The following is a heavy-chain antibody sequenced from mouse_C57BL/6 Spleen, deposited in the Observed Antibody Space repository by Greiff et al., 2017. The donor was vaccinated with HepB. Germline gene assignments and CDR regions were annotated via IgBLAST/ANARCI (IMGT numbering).Heavy chain of an antibody. CDR1: GFTFTDYY. Sequence: EVHLVESGGGLVQPGGSLSLSCAASGFTFTDYYMSWVRQPPGKALEWLGFIRNKANGYTTEYSASVKGRFTISRDNSQSILYLQMNALRAEDSATYYCARPYGSSYPWYAMDYWGQGTSVTVSS. D-gene: IGHD1-1*01. CDR2: IRNKANGYTT. J-gene: IGHJ4*01. CDR3: ARPYGSSYPWYAMDY. V-gene: IGHV7-3*01.